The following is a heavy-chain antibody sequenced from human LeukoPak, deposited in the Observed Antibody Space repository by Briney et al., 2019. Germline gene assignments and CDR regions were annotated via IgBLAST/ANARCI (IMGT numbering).Heavy chain of an antibody. CDR1: GFTVSSNY. J-gene: IGHJ4*02. D-gene: IGHD1-1*01. CDR2: IYSGGST. Sequence: GGSLRLSCAASGFTVSSNYMSWVRQAPGKGLEWVSVIYSGGSTYYADSVKGRFTISRDNPKNTVYPQVNSLRAEDTAVYYCARDPYGTGAFDYWGQGTQVTVSS. V-gene: IGHV3-53*01. CDR3: ARDPYGTGAFDY.